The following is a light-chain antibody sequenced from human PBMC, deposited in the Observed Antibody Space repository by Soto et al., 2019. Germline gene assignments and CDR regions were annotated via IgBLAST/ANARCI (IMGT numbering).Light chain of an antibody. V-gene: IGKV3-20*01. J-gene: IGKJ1*01. CDR2: GAS. CDR1: QSVSNNY. Sequence: EVVLTQSPGTLSLSPRERATLSCRASQSVSNNYLAWYQHIPGQAPRLLIYGASNRAPGIPDRFSGSGSGPDFTLTISRLEPEDFAVYYCQQYAASPRTFGQGTLVEVK. CDR3: QQYAASPRT.